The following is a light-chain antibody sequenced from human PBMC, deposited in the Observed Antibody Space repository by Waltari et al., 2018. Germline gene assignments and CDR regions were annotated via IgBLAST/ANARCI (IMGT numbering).Light chain of an antibody. Sequence: QSVLSQPPSASGTPGQRVTISCSGTSSNVGSNYVYWYPHLPGTVPKLLIYRNDQRPSGVPDRFSGSKSGTSASLAISGLQSEDESDYYCAVWDDSLIGRVFGGGTKLTVL. CDR3: AVWDDSLIGRV. CDR2: RND. CDR1: SSNVGSNY. V-gene: IGLV1-47*01. J-gene: IGLJ3*02.